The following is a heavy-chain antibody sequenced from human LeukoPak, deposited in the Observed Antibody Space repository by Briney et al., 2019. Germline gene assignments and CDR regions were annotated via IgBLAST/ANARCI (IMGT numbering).Heavy chain of an antibody. V-gene: IGHV4-59*08. J-gene: IGHJ6*02. CDR2: IYYSGST. D-gene: IGHD4-17*01. CDR3: ARHVSGDYAWLDV. CDR1: GGSISSYY. Sequence: SETLSLTCTVSGGSISSYYWSWIRQPPGKGLEWIGYIYYSGSTNYNPSLKSRVTISVDTSKRQFSLKPSSVTAADTAVYYCARHVSGDYAWLDVWGQGTTVTVSS.